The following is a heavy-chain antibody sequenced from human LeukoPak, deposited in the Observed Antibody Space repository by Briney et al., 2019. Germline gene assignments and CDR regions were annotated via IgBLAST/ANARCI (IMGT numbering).Heavy chain of an antibody. CDR3: ARHEDMNSASDY. D-gene: IGHD2-15*01. Sequence: SVKVSCKASGGTFSSYAISWVRQAPGQGLEWMGGIIPIFGTANYAQKFQGRVTITADESTSTAYMELSSLRSEDTAVYYCARHEDMNSASDYWGQGTLVTVSS. CDR1: GGTFSSYA. V-gene: IGHV1-69*01. CDR2: IIPIFGTA. J-gene: IGHJ4*02.